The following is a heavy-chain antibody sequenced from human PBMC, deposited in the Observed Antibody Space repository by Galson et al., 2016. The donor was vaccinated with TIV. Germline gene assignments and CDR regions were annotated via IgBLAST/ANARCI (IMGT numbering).Heavy chain of an antibody. D-gene: IGHD2-15*01. Sequence: SVKVSCKGSGYTFTSYYIHWVRQAPGQGLEWMGRINPSGGDATYAQKFQGRVILTRDTSTSTIYMDLGSLTSDDTAVYFCGRERISWGNFDYWGQGTLVTVSS. CDR1: GYTFTSYY. CDR2: INPSGGDA. J-gene: IGHJ4*02. CDR3: GRERISWGNFDY. V-gene: IGHV1-46*03.